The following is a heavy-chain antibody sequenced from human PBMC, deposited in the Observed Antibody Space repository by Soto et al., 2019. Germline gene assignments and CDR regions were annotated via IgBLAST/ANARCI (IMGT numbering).Heavy chain of an antibody. CDR1: GFTFSSYS. V-gene: IGHV3-21*01. J-gene: IGHJ4*02. Sequence: GGSLRLSCAASGFTFSSYSMNWVRQAPGKGLEWVSSISSSSSYIYYADSVKGRFTISRDNANNSLYLQMNSLRAGDTAVYYCARVWDGSWYYFDYWGQGTLVTVSS. CDR2: ISSSSSYI. CDR3: ARVWDGSWYYFDY. D-gene: IGHD6-13*01.